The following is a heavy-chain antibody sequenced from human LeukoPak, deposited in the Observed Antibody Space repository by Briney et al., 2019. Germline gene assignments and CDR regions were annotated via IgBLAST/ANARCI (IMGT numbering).Heavy chain of an antibody. CDR2: IFHTGRI. CDR1: GGSISETNY. V-gene: IGHV4-4*02. J-gene: IGHJ4*02. D-gene: IGHD3-9*01. Sequence: PSGTLSLTCVVSGGSISETNYWSWVRQPPGKGLEWIGEIFHTGRINYNPSLKSRVILSVDKSKNQFSLRMNSVTAADTAMYYRARANFDTLTGWGHFDSWGQGTLVTVSS. CDR3: ARANFDTLTGWGHFDS.